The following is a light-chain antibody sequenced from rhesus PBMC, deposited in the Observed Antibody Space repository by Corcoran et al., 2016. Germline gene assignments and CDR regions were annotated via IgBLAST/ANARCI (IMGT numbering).Light chain of an antibody. J-gene: IGKJ1*01. CDR1: QGISDY. CDR2: AAS. CDR3: LQGYSTPWT. V-gene: IGKV1-36*02. Sequence: DIQMTQSPSSLSASVGDRVPITCRASQGISDYLSWYQQKPGQAPKRLINAASSLESGVPSRLSGRGSGTEFTLTISSLQPEDFAAYYCLQGYSTPWTFGQGTKVEIK.